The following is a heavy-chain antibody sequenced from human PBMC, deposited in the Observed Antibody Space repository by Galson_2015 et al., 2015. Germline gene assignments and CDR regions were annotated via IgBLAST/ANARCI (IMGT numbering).Heavy chain of an antibody. CDR3: AREELLGYFDY. V-gene: IGHV3-53*01. D-gene: IGHD1-26*01. CDR2: IYSGGST. CDR1: GFTVSSNY. Sequence: SLRLSCAASGFTVSSNYMSWVRQAPGKGLEWVSVIYSGGSTYYADSVKGRFIISRDNSKNTLYLQMNSLRAEDTAVYYCAREELLGYFDYWGQGTLVTVSS. J-gene: IGHJ4*02.